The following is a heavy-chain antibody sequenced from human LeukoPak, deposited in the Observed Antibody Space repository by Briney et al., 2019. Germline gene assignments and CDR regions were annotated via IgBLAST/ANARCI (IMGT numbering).Heavy chain of an antibody. J-gene: IGHJ4*02. V-gene: IGHV4-39*07. CDR1: GGSISSSSYY. CDR3: ARVLYSNRPFDY. D-gene: IGHD4-11*01. Sequence: PSETLSLTCTVSGGSISSSSYYWGWLRQPPGKGLEWIGSIYYSGSTYYNPSLKSRVTISVDTSKNQFSLKLSSVTAADTAVYYCARVLYSNRPFDYWGQGTLVTVSS. CDR2: IYYSGST.